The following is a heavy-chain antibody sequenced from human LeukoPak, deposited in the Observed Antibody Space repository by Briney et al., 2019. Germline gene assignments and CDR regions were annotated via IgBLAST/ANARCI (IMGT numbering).Heavy chain of an antibody. CDR2: INSDGSST. CDR3: ASTKSGSYSSAYYFDY. CDR1: GFTFSSYA. J-gene: IGHJ4*02. V-gene: IGHV3-74*01. D-gene: IGHD1-26*01. Sequence: GGSLRLSCAASGFTFSSYAMHWVRQAPGKGLVWVSRINSDGSSTSYADSVKGRFTISRDNAKNTLYPQMNSLRAEDTAVYYCASTKSGSYSSAYYFDYWGQGTLVTVSS.